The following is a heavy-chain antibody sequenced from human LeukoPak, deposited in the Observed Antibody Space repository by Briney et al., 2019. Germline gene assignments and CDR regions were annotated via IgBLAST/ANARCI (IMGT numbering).Heavy chain of an antibody. Sequence: TGGSLRLSCAASGFSFSSYAMSWVRQAPGKGLEWVSAISVSGATTYYADSVKGRFTISRDNSKNTLYLQMNSLRVEDTAIYYCARELPSSKSSSTLYYFDYWGQGTLVTVSS. CDR3: ARELPSSKSSSTLYYFDY. CDR1: GFSFSSYA. J-gene: IGHJ4*02. CDR2: ISVSGATT. V-gene: IGHV3-23*01. D-gene: IGHD6-6*01.